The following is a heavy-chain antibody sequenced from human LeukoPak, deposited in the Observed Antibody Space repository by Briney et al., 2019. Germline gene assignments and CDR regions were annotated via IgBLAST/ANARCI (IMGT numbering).Heavy chain of an antibody. CDR2: INPNSGGT. D-gene: IGHD2-15*01. CDR3: ARLRYCSGGSCYSSTRGRARETYNWFDP. CDR1: GYTFSGYY. Sequence: ASVKVSCKASGYTFSGYYMHWVRQAPGQGLEWMGWINPNSGGTNYALKFQGRVTMTRDTSISTAYMELSRLRFDDTAVYYCARLRYCSGGSCYSSTRGRARETYNWFDPWGQGTLVTVSS. V-gene: IGHV1-2*02. J-gene: IGHJ5*02.